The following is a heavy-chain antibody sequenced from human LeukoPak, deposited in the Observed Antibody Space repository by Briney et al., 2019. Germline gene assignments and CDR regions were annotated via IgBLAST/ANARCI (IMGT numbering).Heavy chain of an antibody. J-gene: IGHJ5*02. Sequence: PSETLSLTCTVSGGSISSYYWSWIRQPPGKGLEWIGYIYTSGSTNYNPSLKSRVTITLDTSKNQFSLKLSSVIAGDTTLYYCSGHSSSGVPNTSWFDPWGQGTLVTVSS. CDR2: IYTSGST. CDR3: SGHSSSGVPNTSWFDP. CDR1: GGSISSYY. V-gene: IGHV4-4*09. D-gene: IGHD5-18*01.